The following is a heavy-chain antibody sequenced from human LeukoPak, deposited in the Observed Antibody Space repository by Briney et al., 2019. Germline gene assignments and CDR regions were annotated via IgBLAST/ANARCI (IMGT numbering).Heavy chain of an antibody. CDR1: GFTFSSYG. CDR3: AKDPGYSSGWLLDY. D-gene: IGHD6-19*01. CDR2: IPYDGSNK. Sequence: PGRSLRLSCAASGFTFSSYGMHWVRQAPGKGLEWVAVIPYDGSNKYYADSVKGRFTISRDNSKNTLYLQMNSLRAEDTAVYYCAKDPGYSSGWLLDYWGQGTLVTVSS. J-gene: IGHJ4*02. V-gene: IGHV3-30*18.